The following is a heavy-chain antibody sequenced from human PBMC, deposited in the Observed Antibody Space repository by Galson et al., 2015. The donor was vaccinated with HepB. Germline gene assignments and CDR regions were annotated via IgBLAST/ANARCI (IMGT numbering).Heavy chain of an antibody. CDR2: ISAYNGNT. CDR1: GYTFTSYG. D-gene: IGHD2-15*01. V-gene: IGHV1-18*01. J-gene: IGHJ4*02. CDR3: ARDPPPLYCSGGSCYTSGFDY. Sequence: SVKVSCKASGYTFTSYGISWVRQAPGQGLEWMGWISAYNGNTNYAQKLQGRVTMTTDTSTSTAYMELRSLRSDDTAVYYCARDPPPLYCSGGSCYTSGFDYWGQGTLVTVSS.